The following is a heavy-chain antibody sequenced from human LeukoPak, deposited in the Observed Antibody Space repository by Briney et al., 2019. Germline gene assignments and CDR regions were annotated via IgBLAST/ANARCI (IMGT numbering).Heavy chain of an antibody. J-gene: IGHJ4*02. CDR1: GFTFSSYG. V-gene: IGHV3-33*01. Sequence: GRSLRLSCAASGFTFSSYGMHWVRQAPGKGLEWVAVIWYDGSNNYYADSVKGRFTISRDNSKNTLYLQMNSLRAEDTAVYYCARGGKDSSGWYGVDYWGQGTLVTVS. CDR3: ARGGKDSSGWYGVDY. D-gene: IGHD6-19*01. CDR2: IWYDGSNN.